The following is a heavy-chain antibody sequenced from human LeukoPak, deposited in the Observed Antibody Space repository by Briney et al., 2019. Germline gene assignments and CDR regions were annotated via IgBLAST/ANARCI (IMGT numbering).Heavy chain of an antibody. D-gene: IGHD6-13*01. CDR3: AKDGPLYNSRWYGAFDI. CDR2: FSGSGGST. V-gene: IGHV3-23*01. J-gene: IGHJ3*02. Sequence: PGGSLRLSCAASGFTFSSNAMSWVRQAPGKGPEWVSAFSGSGGSTYYADSVKGRFTISRDNSKNTLYLQMNSLGAEDTAVYYCAKDGPLYNSRWYGAFDIWGQGTMVSVSS. CDR1: GFTFSSNA.